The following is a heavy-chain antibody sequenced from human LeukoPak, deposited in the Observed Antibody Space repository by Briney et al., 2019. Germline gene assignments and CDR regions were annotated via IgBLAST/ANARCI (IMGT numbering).Heavy chain of an antibody. CDR3: AREGFTEDTPLALDY. CDR1: GFTFSSYA. CDR2: ISGSGSST. Sequence: GGSLRLSCAASGFTFSSYAMSWVRQAQENGLEWVSSISGSGSSTYYADSVKGRFTISRDNSKNTLYLQMNSLRAEDTAMYYCAREGFTEDTPLALDYWGQGTLVTVSS. J-gene: IGHJ4*02. D-gene: IGHD5-18*01. V-gene: IGHV3-23*01.